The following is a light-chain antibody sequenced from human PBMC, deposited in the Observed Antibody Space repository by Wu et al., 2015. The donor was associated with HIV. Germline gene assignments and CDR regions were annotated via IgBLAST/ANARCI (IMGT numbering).Light chain of an antibody. V-gene: IGKV3-11*01. CDR3: QQRSNWLIT. J-gene: IGKJ5*01. Sequence: TQSPATLSMSPGERATLSCRASQSVSRSLAWYQQKPGQAPRLLIFDASNRATGIPARFSGSASGTDFTLTISSLEPEDFAILYCQQRSNWLITFGQGTRLEIK. CDR1: QSVSRS. CDR2: DAS.